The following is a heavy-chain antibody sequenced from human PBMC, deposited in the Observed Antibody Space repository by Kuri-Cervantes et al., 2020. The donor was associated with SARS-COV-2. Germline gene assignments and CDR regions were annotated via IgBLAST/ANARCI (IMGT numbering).Heavy chain of an antibody. D-gene: IGHD4-17*01. CDR2: VNHRGSS. Sequence: GSLRLSCAFYGESFSGYYWNWIRQSPGKGLEWIGEVNHRGSSNYNPSLKSRVTISVDTSKNQFSLKLSSVTAADTAVYYCARSYGDYFRAWNYWGQGTLVTVSS. J-gene: IGHJ4*02. CDR3: ARSYGDYFRAWNY. V-gene: IGHV4-34*01. CDR1: GESFSGYY.